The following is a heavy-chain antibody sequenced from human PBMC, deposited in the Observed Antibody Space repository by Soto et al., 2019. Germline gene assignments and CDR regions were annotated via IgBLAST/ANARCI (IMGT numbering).Heavy chain of an antibody. J-gene: IGHJ4*02. V-gene: IGHV4-34*01. CDR3: ARGQDSAKIGY. CDR1: GGSVSGYY. Sequence: SETLSLTCAVHGGSVSGYYWTWIRQPPGKGLEWIGETHPSGVNNYNASLSSRVAMSLDSSKNQFSLTLTSIIVADTAVYYCARGQDSAKIGYWGPGTLVTVSS. CDR2: THPSGVN. D-gene: IGHD5-18*01.